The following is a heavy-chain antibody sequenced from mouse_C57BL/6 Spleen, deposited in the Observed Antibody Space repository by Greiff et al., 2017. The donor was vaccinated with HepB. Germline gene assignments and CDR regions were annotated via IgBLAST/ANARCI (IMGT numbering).Heavy chain of an antibody. CDR3: ARVPITTVVATDWYFDV. CDR1: GYSITSGYY. CDR2: ISYDGSN. Sequence: VQLQQSGPGLVKPSQSLSLTCSVTGYSITSGYYWNWIRQFPGNQLEWMGYISYDGSNNYNPSLKNRISITRDTSKNQFFLKLNSVTTEDTATYYCARVPITTVVATDWYFDVWGTGTTVTVSS. V-gene: IGHV3-6*01. D-gene: IGHD1-1*01. J-gene: IGHJ1*03.